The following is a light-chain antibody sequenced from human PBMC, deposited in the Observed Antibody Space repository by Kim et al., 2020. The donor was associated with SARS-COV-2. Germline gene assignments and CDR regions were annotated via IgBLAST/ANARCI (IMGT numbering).Light chain of an antibody. CDR2: RNN. Sequence: GQRVTSSCSGSSSNIGRNTVNWYQQLPGTAPKLLIYRNNQRPSGVPDRFSGSKSGTSASLAISGLQSEDEADYYCAAWDASLNGVVFGGGTQLTVL. V-gene: IGLV1-44*01. CDR3: AAWDASLNGVV. CDR1: SSNIGRNT. J-gene: IGLJ2*01.